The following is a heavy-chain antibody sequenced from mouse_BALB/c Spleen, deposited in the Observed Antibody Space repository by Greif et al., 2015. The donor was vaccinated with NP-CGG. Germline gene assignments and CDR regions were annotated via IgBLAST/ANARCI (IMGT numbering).Heavy chain of an antibody. Sequence: QVQLQQSGSVLVRPGASVKLSCKASGYTFTSSWMHWAKQRPGQGLEWIGEIHPNSGNTNYNEKFKGKATLTVDTSSSTAYVDLSSLTSEDSAVYYCARGGPTGADYWGRGTTLTVSS. D-gene: IGHD4-1*02. V-gene: IGHV1S130*01. J-gene: IGHJ2*01. CDR3: ARGGPTGADY. CDR2: IHPNSGNT. CDR1: GYTFTSSW.